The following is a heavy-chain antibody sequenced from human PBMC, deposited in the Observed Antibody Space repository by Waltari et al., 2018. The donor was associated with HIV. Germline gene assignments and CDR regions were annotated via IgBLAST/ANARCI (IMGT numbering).Heavy chain of an antibody. D-gene: IGHD3-10*01. V-gene: IGHV4-34*01. CDR2: IKHSGST. Sequence: QVQLQQWGAGLLKPSETLSLTCAVYGGSFSDYYWSWIRQPPGKGLEWIGEIKHSGSTNYNPALNSRGTISVDTSKNQFSLKLGSVTAADTAVYYCARGGNYYRSGSYYKLDYWGQGTLVTVSA. CDR1: GGSFSDYY. J-gene: IGHJ4*02. CDR3: ARGGNYYRSGSYYKLDY.